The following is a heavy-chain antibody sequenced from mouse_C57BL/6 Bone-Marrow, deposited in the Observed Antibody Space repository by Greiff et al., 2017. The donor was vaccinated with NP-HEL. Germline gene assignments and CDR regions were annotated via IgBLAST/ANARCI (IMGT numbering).Heavy chain of an antibody. D-gene: IGHD2-4*01. CDR3: ARGSYDYDNY. J-gene: IGHJ2*01. CDR2: IDPSDSYT. CDR1: GYTFTSYW. V-gene: IGHV1-59*01. Sequence: QVQLQQPGAELVRPGTSVKLSCKASGYTFTSYWMHWVKQRPGQGLEWIGVIDPSDSYTNYNQKFKGKATLTVDTSSSTAYMQLSSLTSEDSAVYYCARGSYDYDNYWGQGTTLTVSS.